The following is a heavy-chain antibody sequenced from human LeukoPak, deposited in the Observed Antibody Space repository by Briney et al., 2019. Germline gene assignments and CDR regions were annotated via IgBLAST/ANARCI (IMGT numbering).Heavy chain of an antibody. CDR3: ARDLMSPKNNWFDP. Sequence: ASVKVSCKASGYTFTGYYMHWVRQARGQGLEWMGWINPNSGGTNYAQKLQGRVTMTTDTSTSTAYMELRSLRSDDTAVYYCARDLMSPKNNWFDPWGQGTLVTVSS. CDR2: INPNSGGT. D-gene: IGHD3-9*01. V-gene: IGHV1-2*02. CDR1: GYTFTGYY. J-gene: IGHJ5*02.